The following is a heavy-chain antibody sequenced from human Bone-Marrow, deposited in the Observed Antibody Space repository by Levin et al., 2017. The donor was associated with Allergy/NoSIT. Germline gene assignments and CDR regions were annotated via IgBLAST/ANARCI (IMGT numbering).Heavy chain of an antibody. D-gene: IGHD4-17*01. Sequence: QSGGSLRLSCAASRPTLSDYAMNWVRQAPGKGLQWVSGMSGSGGATYYADSVKGRFTISRDYSKSTVFLQMNSLRADDTAVYYCAKAGTTVMVSYYYMDVWGTGTTVAVSS. CDR1: RPTLSDYA. CDR3: AKAGTTVMVSYYYMDV. V-gene: IGHV3-23*01. J-gene: IGHJ6*03. CDR2: MSGSGGAT.